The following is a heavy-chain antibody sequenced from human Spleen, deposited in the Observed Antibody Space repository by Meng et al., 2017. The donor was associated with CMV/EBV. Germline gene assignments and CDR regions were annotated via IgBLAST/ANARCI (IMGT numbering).Heavy chain of an antibody. Sequence: GGSLRLSCTASGFTFSSYAMHWVRQAPGKGLEWVAFIRYDGSSKYYTDSVKGRFTISRDNSKNTLYLQMNSLRAEDTAVYYCARADYDSWSGYYNGMDVWGQGTTVTVSS. CDR2: IRYDGSSK. D-gene: IGHD3-3*01. V-gene: IGHV3-30*02. J-gene: IGHJ6*02. CDR3: ARADYDSWSGYYNGMDV. CDR1: GFTFSSYA.